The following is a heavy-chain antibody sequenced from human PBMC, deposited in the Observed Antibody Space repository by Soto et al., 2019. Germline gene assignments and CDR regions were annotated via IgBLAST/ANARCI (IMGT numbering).Heavy chain of an antibody. D-gene: IGHD3-10*01. Sequence: QVRLVESGGGVVQPGRSLRLSCAASGFAFSSYGMHWVRQAPGKGLEWVAVISNDGSKEYYTDSVKGRFTISRDNSKNTQYLQMNSLRAEATGVYYCATDQGPYLPLAPWGQGILVNVSS. J-gene: IGHJ5*02. V-gene: IGHV3-30*03. CDR3: ATDQGPYLPLAP. CDR1: GFAFSSYG. CDR2: ISNDGSKE.